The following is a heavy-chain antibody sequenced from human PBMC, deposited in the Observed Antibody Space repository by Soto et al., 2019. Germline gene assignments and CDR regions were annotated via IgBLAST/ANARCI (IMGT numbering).Heavy chain of an antibody. CDR2: GYYSGST. CDR1: GTSMSGHF. J-gene: IGHJ5*02. D-gene: IGHD5-12*01. CDR3: ARGVATIGP. V-gene: IGHV4-59*11. Sequence: PSETLSLTCTVSGTSMSGHFWSWMRQPPGKGLEWIGYGYYSGSTLYNPSLKSRVTISLDTSKNHFSLRLNSVTSADTAVYYCARGVATIGPWGQGTLVTAPQ.